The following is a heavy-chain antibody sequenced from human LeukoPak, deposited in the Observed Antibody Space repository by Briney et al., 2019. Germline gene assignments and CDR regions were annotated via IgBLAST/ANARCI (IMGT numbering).Heavy chain of an antibody. CDR3: ATRYGGGWYPFDY. Sequence: PSETLSLTCTVSGGSISSYYWSWIRQPPGKGLEWIGFIYYSGSTNYNPSLKSRVTISVDTSKNQFSLKLSSVTAADTAVYYCATRYGGGWYPFDYWGQGTLVTVSS. J-gene: IGHJ4*02. CDR1: GGSISSYY. D-gene: IGHD6-19*01. V-gene: IGHV4-59*08. CDR2: IYYSGST.